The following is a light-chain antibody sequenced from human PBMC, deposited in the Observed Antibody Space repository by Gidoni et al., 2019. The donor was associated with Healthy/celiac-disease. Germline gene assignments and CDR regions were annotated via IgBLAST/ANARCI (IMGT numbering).Light chain of an antibody. CDR3: QAWDSSAADVV. V-gene: IGLV3-1*01. CDR2: QDK. J-gene: IGLJ2*01. Sequence: YELTQPPSVSVSPGQTATITCAGDKLGDKSASWYQQKPGQSPVLVIYQDKTRPTGIPEQYSGSHSGNTATLTISGTQAMDEADYYCQAWDSSAADVVFGGGTKLTVL. CDR1: KLGDKS.